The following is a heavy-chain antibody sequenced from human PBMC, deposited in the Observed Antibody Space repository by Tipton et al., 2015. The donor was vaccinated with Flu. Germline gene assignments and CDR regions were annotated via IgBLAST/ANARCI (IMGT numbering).Heavy chain of an antibody. V-gene: IGHV4-4*07. CDR1: GHSISSDYY. CDR3: ARGGSYPDNWYFDL. J-gene: IGHJ2*01. Sequence: TLSLTCTISGHSISSDYYWSWIRQPAGKGLEWIGRIYTSGSTNYNPSLKSRVTMSVDTSKNQFSLKLSSVTAADTAVYYCARGGSYPDNWYFDLWGRGTLVTVSS. CDR2: IYTSGST. D-gene: IGHD1-26*01.